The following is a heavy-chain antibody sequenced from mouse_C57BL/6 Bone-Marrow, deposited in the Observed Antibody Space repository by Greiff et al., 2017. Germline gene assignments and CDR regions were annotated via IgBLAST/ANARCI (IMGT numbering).Heavy chain of an antibody. CDR1: GYTFTSYW. D-gene: IGHD1-1*01. CDR2: IYPGSGST. Sequence: VQLKQPGAELVKPGASVKMSCKASGYTFTSYWITWVKQRPGQGLEWIGDIYPGSGSTNYNEKFKSKATLTVDTSSSTAYMQLSSLTSEDSAVYYCARPYYGSSYDDYWGQGTTLTVSS. V-gene: IGHV1-55*01. CDR3: ARPYYGSSYDDY. J-gene: IGHJ2*01.